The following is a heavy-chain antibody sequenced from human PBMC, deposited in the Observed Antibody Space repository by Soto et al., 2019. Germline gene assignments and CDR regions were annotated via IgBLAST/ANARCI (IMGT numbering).Heavy chain of an antibody. CDR3: ARQLDSSGYYWAI. Sequence: PGESLKISCKGSGYSFTSYWIGWVRQMPGKGLEWMGIIYPGDSDTRYSPSFQGQVTISADKSISTAYLQWGSLKASDTAMYYCARQLDSSGYYWAIWGQGTMVTVSS. CDR1: GYSFTSYW. J-gene: IGHJ3*02. CDR2: IYPGDSDT. D-gene: IGHD3-22*01. V-gene: IGHV5-51*01.